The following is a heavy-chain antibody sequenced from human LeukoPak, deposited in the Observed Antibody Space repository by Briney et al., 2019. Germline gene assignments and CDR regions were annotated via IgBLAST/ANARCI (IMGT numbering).Heavy chain of an antibody. CDR3: ARDGGHAYYYDSSGYPY. Sequence: GGSLRLPCAASGFTFSDYYMSWIRQAPGKGLEWVSYISSSGSTIYYAESVNGRFTISRDNAKNSLYLQMNRLRAEDTAVYYCARDGGHAYYYDSSGYPYWGQRTLVTVSS. CDR2: ISSSGSTI. V-gene: IGHV3-11*01. CDR1: GFTFSDYY. J-gene: IGHJ4*02. D-gene: IGHD3-22*01.